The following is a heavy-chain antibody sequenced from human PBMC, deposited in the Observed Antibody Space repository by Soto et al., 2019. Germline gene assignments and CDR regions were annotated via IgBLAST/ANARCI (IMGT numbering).Heavy chain of an antibody. J-gene: IGHJ6*02. CDR2: IYYSGST. CDR1: GGSISSSSYY. Sequence: ASETLSLTCTVSGGSISSSSYYWGWIRQPPGKGLEWIGSIYYSGSTYYNPSLKSRVTISVDTSKNQFSLKLSSVTAADTAVYYCARLVRGDGDYVSGHYYYGMDVWGQGTTVTVSS. CDR3: ARLVRGDGDYVSGHYYYGMDV. V-gene: IGHV4-39*01. D-gene: IGHD4-17*01.